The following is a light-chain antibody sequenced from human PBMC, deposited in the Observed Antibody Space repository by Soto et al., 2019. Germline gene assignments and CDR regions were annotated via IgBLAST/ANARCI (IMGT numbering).Light chain of an antibody. Sequence: QSVLTQPASVSGSPGQSITISCTGTSSDVGGYNYVSWYQQHPGKAPKLIIYGVSNRPSGVSHRFSGSKSGNTASLTISGLQAEDEADYYCSSYRGSSTVVFGGGTKLTVL. CDR3: SSYRGSSTVV. V-gene: IGLV2-14*01. CDR1: SSDVGGYNY. J-gene: IGLJ2*01. CDR2: GVS.